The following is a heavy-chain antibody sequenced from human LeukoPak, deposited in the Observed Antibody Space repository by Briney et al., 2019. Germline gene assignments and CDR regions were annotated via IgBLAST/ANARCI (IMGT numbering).Heavy chain of an antibody. D-gene: IGHD6-19*01. CDR3: ARPGTSGWRFDY. CDR2: ISSSSSHI. Sequence: KPGGSLRLSCAASGFTFSSYTMNWVRQAPGKGLEWVSSISSSSSHIYYADSVKGRFTISRDNAKNSLYLQMNSLRAEDTAVYYCARPGTSGWRFDYWGQGTLVTVSS. CDR1: GFTFSSYT. J-gene: IGHJ4*02. V-gene: IGHV3-21*01.